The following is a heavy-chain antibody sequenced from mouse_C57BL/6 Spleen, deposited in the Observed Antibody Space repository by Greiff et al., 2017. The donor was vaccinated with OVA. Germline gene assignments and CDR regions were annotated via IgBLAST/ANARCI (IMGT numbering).Heavy chain of an antibody. CDR1: GYTFTSYW. V-gene: IGHV1-53*01. Sequence: VQLKQPGTELVKPGASVKLSCKASGYTFTSYWMHWVKQRPGQGLEWIGNINPSNGGTNYNEKFKSKATLTVDKSSSTAYMQLSSLTSEDSAVYYCARSAGIYYAMDYWGQGTSVTVSS. D-gene: IGHD4-1*01. CDR2: INPSNGGT. CDR3: ARSAGIYYAMDY. J-gene: IGHJ4*01.